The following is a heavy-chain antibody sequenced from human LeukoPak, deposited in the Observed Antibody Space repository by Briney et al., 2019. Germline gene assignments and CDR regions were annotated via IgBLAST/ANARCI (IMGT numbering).Heavy chain of an antibody. CDR3: ARMTTVVTRAYDY. J-gene: IGHJ4*02. D-gene: IGHD4-23*01. V-gene: IGHV6-1*01. Sequence: PSQTLSLTCAISGDSVSSNSAAWNWVRQSPSRGLEWLGRTYYRSKWYYDYAVSVKSRITINPDTAKNQFSLQLSSVTPEDTAVYYCARMTTVVTRAYDYWGQGTLVTVSS. CDR2: TYYRSKWYY. CDR1: GDSVSSNSAA.